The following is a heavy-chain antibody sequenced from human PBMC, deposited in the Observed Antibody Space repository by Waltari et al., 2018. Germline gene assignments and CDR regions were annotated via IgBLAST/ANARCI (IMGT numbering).Heavy chain of an antibody. CDR3: AKDLAITYYDSSGPWPTYDY. J-gene: IGHJ4*02. D-gene: IGHD3-22*01. CDR1: GFTFSSYA. V-gene: IGHV3-23*04. Sequence: EVQLVESGGGLVQPGGSLRLSCAASGFTFSSYAMRWVRQASGQGLQWVSASSGSGGSTYYADSVKGRFTISRDNSKNTLYLQMNSLRAEDTAVYYCAKDLAITYYDSSGPWPTYDYWGQGTLVTVSS. CDR2: SSGSGGST.